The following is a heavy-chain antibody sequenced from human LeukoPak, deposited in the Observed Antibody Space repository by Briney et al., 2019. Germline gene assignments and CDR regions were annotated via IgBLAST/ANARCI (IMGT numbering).Heavy chain of an antibody. CDR2: IYYSGST. Sequence: SETLSLTCTVSGGSISGTSYYWGWIRQPPGKGLEWIGSIYYSGSTYYNPSLKSRVTISVDTSKNQFSLKLSSVTAADTAVYYCARDRNGDYRRFVYMDVWGKGTTVTISS. J-gene: IGHJ6*03. CDR3: ARDRNGDYRRFVYMDV. D-gene: IGHD4-17*01. V-gene: IGHV4-39*07. CDR1: GGSISGTSYY.